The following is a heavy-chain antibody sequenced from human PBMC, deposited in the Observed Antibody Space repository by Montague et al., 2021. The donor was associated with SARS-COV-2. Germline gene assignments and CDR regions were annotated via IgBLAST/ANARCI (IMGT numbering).Heavy chain of an antibody. D-gene: IGHD2-8*01. V-gene: IGHV6-1*01. Sequence: CAISGDSVSSNSAAWNWIRQSPSRGLEWLGRTYYRSKWYNDYAVSVKSRITINPDTSENQFSLQLNSVTPEDTAVYYCARDDPYCTNGVCYTGNWLDPWDQGTLVTVSS. J-gene: IGHJ5*02. CDR1: GDSVSSNSAA. CDR3: ARDDPYCTNGVCYTGNWLDP. CDR2: TYYRSKWYN.